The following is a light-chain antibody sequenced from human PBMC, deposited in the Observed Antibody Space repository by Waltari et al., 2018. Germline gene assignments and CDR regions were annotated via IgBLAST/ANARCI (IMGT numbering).Light chain of an antibody. CDR1: ISNIGDNP. J-gene: IGLJ1*01. Sequence: QSVLTQPPSASGTPGQRVTISCSGGISNIGDNPVNWYQQVPGTAPKLLIYSHNQRPSGVPHRVSGSISGTSASLAISGLQAEDEADYYCSAWDDRLNGYVFGTGTKVTVL. V-gene: IGLV1-44*01. CDR2: SHN. CDR3: SAWDDRLNGYV.